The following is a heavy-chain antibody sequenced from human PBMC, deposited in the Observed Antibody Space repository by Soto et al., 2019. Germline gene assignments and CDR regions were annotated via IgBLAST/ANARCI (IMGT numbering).Heavy chain of an antibody. Sequence: SGFSFSSDSLHWFSQSIANVSEWVSAIGTVCDTYYPGSVKGRFTISRGDSKNTLYLQMNSLRAEDTAVYYCARDLGGSHYYYYYGMDVWGQGTTVTVS. CDR2: IGTVCDT. J-gene: IGHJ6*02. CDR1: GFSFSSDS. CDR3: ARDLGGSHYYYYYGMDV. D-gene: IGHD1-26*01. V-gene: IGHV3-13*01.